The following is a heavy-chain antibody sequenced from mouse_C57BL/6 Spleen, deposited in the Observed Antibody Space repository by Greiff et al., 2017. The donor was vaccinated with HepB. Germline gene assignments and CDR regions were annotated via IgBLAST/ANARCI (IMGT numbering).Heavy chain of an antibody. Sequence: VKLMESGPGLVQPSQSLSITCTVSGFSLTSYGVHWVRQSPGKGLEWLGVIWSGGSTDYNAAFISRLSISKDNSKSQVFFKMNSLQADDTAIYYCARSSNYFYYFDYWGQGTTLTVSS. V-gene: IGHV2-2*01. CDR3: ARSSNYFYYFDY. CDR1: GFSLTSYG. D-gene: IGHD2-5*01. CDR2: IWSGGST. J-gene: IGHJ2*01.